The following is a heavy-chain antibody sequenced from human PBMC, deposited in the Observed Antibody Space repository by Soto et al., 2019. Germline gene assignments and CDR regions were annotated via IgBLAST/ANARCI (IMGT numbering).Heavy chain of an antibody. CDR1: GFTFSSYA. CDR2: ISGSGGST. J-gene: IGHJ6*02. D-gene: IGHD3-10*01. V-gene: IGHV3-23*01. Sequence: GGSLRLSCAASGFTFSSYAMSWVRQAPGKGLEWVSAISGSGGSTYYADSVKGRFTISRDNSKNTLYLQMNSLRAEDTAVYYCAKSLVSITLYGMDVWGQGTTVTVSS. CDR3: AKSLVSITLYGMDV.